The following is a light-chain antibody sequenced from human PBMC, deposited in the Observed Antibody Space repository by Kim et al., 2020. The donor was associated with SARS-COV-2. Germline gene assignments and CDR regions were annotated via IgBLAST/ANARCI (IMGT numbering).Light chain of an antibody. V-gene: IGLV3-19*01. Sequence: SSDLTQDPAVSVALGQTVRITCQGDSLRSYYASWYQQKPGQAPVLVIYGKNNRPSGIPDRFSGSSSGNTASLTITGAQAEDEADYYCNSRDSSGNHLEVF. J-gene: IGLJ3*02. CDR3: NSRDSSGNHLEV. CDR2: GKN. CDR1: SLRSYY.